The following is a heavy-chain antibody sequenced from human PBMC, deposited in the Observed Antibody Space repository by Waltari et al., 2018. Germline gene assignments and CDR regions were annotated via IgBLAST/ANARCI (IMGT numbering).Heavy chain of an antibody. CDR3: ARDRPPGFPGLQDY. V-gene: IGHV4-39*07. J-gene: IGHJ4*02. Sequence: HLQLQESGPGLVKPSETLSLTCTVSGGSISSRSYYWGWIRQPPGKGLEGIGSIYYSGSTYYNPSLKSRVTISVDTSKNQFSLKLSSVTAADTAVYYCARDRPPGFPGLQDYWGQGTLVTVSS. CDR1: GGSISSRSYY. CDR2: IYYSGST. D-gene: IGHD6-6*01.